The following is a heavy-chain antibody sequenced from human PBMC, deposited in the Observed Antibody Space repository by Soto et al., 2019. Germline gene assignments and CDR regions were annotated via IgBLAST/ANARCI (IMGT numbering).Heavy chain of an antibody. V-gene: IGHV3-48*02. CDR1: GFTFSSYS. D-gene: IGHD2-2*01. J-gene: IGHJ6*02. Sequence: PGGFLRLSCAASGFTFSSYSMNWVRQAPGKGLEWVSYISSSSITIYYADSVKGQFTISRDNAKNSLYLKMNSLRDEDTAVYYCAIMSEGLVPAAMPIPLSPPYYYGMDVWGQGTTVTVSS. CDR3: AIMSEGLVPAAMPIPLSPPYYYGMDV. CDR2: ISSSSITI.